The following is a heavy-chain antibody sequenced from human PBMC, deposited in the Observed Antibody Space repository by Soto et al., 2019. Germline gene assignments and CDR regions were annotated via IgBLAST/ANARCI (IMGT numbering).Heavy chain of an antibody. V-gene: IGHV4-59*01. Sequence: QVQLQESGPGLVKPSETLSLTCTVSGGSISSYYWSWIRQPPGKGLEWIGYIYYSGSTNYNPSLTSRVTIAVDTSKNQFSLKLSSVTAADTAVYYCARELRGTYYYDSSGYSNWFDPWGQGTLVTVSS. D-gene: IGHD3-22*01. CDR2: IYYSGST. CDR1: GGSISSYY. J-gene: IGHJ5*02. CDR3: ARELRGTYYYDSSGYSNWFDP.